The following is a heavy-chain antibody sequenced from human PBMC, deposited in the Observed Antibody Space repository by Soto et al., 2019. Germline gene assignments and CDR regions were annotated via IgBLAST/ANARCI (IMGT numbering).Heavy chain of an antibody. CDR3: ARTTVARGLKSFDY. V-gene: IGHV4-39*01. Sequence: QLQLQESGPGLVKPSETLSLTCTVSDDSISSSSYYWGWIRQTPGTGLEWIGSVYYSWTTYYNPSLKSRITIAVDTSKSQFSLKLGSVTAADTAVYYCARTTVARGLKSFDYWGQGTLVTVSS. D-gene: IGHD3-10*01. J-gene: IGHJ4*02. CDR1: DDSISSSSYY. CDR2: VYYSWTT.